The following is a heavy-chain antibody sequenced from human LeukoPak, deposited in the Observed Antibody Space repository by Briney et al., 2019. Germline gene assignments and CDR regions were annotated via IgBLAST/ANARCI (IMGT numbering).Heavy chain of an antibody. CDR2: INHSGST. D-gene: IGHD2-2*01. CDR1: GGSFSGYY. J-gene: IGHJ5*02. Sequence: SETLSLTCAVYGGSFSGYYWSWIRQPPGKGLEWIGEINHSGSTNYNPSLKSRVTISVDTSKNQFSLKLSSVTAADTAVYYCARASPLGRYQLLWDTVWFDPWGQGTLVTVSS. V-gene: IGHV4-34*01. CDR3: ARASPLGRYQLLWDTVWFDP.